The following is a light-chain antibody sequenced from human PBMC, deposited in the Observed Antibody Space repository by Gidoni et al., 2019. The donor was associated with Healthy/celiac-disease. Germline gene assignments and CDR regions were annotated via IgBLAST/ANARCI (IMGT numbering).Light chain of an antibody. CDR1: SSDVGGYNY. V-gene: IGLV2-14*01. CDR2: EVS. Sequence: QAALTQPDSVSGSPGQSITISCTGTSSDVGGYNYVSWHQQHPGKAPNLMVYEVSTRPSGFSNRFSGSKSGNTASLTISGLQAEDEADYYCSSYTSSSSLRVFGTGAKVTVL. J-gene: IGLJ1*01. CDR3: SSYTSSSSLRV.